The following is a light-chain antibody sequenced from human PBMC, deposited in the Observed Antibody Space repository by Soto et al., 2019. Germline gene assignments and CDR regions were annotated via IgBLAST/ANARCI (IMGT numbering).Light chain of an antibody. Sequence: DIQLTHSPSFLSASVGHRLTITCRGSQGISTFLAWYQQKPGKAPKLLIYAASILQSGVPSRFRGSGSGTDFTLTISRLQPEDFATYFCQQLNSYPLTFGGGTKVDIK. CDR2: AAS. J-gene: IGKJ4*01. CDR1: QGISTF. V-gene: IGKV1-9*01. CDR3: QQLNSYPLT.